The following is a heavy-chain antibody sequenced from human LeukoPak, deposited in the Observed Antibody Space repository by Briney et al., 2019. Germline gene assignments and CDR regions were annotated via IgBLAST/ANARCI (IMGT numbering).Heavy chain of an antibody. V-gene: IGHV3-23*01. CDR3: AKDRRSSCWLRGFDP. J-gene: IGHJ5*02. CDR2: ISGSGGST. CDR1: GFTFSSYA. D-gene: IGHD6-19*01. Sequence: GGSLRLSCAASGFTFSSYAMSWVRQAPGKGLEWVSAISGSGGSTYYADSVKGRFTISRDNSKNTLYLQMNSLRAEDTAVYYCAKDRRSSCWLRGFDPWGQGTLVTVSS.